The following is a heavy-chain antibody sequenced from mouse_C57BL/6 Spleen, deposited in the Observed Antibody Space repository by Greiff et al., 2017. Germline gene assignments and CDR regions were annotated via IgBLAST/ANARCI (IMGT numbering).Heavy chain of an antibody. Sequence: QVQLQQSGAELVRPGASVTLSCKASGYTFTDYEMHWVKQTPVHGLEWIGAIDPETGGTAYNQKFKGKAILTADKSSSTAYMELRSLTSEDSAGYYCTRPRAMDYWGQGTSVTVSS. CDR1: GYTFTDYE. J-gene: IGHJ4*01. CDR2: IDPETGGT. V-gene: IGHV1-15*01. CDR3: TRPRAMDY.